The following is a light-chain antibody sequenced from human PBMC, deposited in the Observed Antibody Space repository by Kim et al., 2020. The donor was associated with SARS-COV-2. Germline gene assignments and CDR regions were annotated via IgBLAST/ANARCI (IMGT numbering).Light chain of an antibody. CDR1: SRDVGGYNS. CDR3: SSHTTSSTYV. V-gene: IGLV2-14*03. CDR2: DVS. Sequence: GQSITISCTGTSRDVGGYNSFSWYQQHPGKAPKLMIYDVSERASGVSNRFSGSQSGNTASLTISGLRAEDEADYYCSSHTTSSTYVFGSGTKVTVL. J-gene: IGLJ1*01.